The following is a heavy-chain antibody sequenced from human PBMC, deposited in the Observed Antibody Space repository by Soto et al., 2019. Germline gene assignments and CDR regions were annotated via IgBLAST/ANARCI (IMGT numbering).Heavy chain of an antibody. CDR2: IYYSGST. CDR3: ASRTVTTGWFDP. V-gene: IGHV4-39*01. J-gene: IGHJ5*02. CDR1: GGSISSSSYY. Sequence: TLSLTCTVSGGSISSSSYYWGWIRQPPGKGLEWIGSIYYSGSTYYNPSLKSRVTISVDTSKNQFSLKLSSVTAADTAVYYCASRTVTTGWFDPWGQGTLVTVSS. D-gene: IGHD4-17*01.